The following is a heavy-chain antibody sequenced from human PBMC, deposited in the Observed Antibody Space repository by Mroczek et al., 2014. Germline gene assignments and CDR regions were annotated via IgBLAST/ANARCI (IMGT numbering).Heavy chain of an antibody. CDR2: IYYSGST. D-gene: IGHD2-15*01. Sequence: QLSRIGPRTGEAFGDPCPXPALSLVAPSAVELLLGLDRQPPRKGLEWIGSIYYSGSTYYNPSLKSRVTISVDTSKNQFSLKLSSVTAADTAVYYCARLLGSKRFDYWGQGTLVTVSS. CDR1: VAPSAVELL. J-gene: IGHJ4*02. V-gene: IGHV4-39*01. CDR3: ARLLGSKRFDY.